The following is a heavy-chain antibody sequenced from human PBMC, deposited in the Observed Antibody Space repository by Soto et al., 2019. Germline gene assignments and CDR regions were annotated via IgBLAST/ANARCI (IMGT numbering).Heavy chain of an antibody. CDR1: GGSISSGGYY. CDR2: IYYSGST. V-gene: IGHV4-61*08. J-gene: IGHJ6*02. CDR3: ARDRSMVRGVMGYYYYGMDV. D-gene: IGHD3-10*01. Sequence: PSETLSLTCTVSGGSISSGGYYWSWIRQHPGKGLEWIGYIYYSGSTNYNPSLKSRVTISVDTSKNQFSLKLSSVTAADTAVYYCARDRSMVRGVMGYYYYGMDVWGQGTTVTVSS.